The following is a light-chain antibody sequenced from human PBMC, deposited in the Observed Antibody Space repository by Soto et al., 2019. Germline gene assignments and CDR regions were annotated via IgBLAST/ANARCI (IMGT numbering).Light chain of an antibody. CDR1: HSVSSSY. Sequence: EIVTTHSPGTLSFSPGETATLSFRASHSVSSSYLAFYQQKPGQSPRLLIYDASNRATGIPARFSGSGSGTDFTLTISRLESEDFAVYHCQQYGSSPLTFGGGTKVDI. CDR3: QQYGSSPLT. J-gene: IGKJ4*01. V-gene: IGKV3-20*01. CDR2: DAS.